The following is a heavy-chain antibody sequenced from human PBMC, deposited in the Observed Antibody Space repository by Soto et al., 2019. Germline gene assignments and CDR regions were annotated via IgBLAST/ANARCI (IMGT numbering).Heavy chain of an antibody. D-gene: IGHD2-2*01. V-gene: IGHV4-61*01. CDR2: IHYSGST. CDR1: GGSVSSGNYY. J-gene: IGHJ3*01. CDR3: AREVPAVNDAFDF. Sequence: VQLQESGPGLVKPSETLSLTCTVSGGSVSSGNYYWSWIRQPPGKGLEWIGYIHYSGSTNYNPSLKSRVTMSKDTSRNQFSLKLSSVTAADTAVYFGAREVPAVNDAFDFWGQGTMVTVSS.